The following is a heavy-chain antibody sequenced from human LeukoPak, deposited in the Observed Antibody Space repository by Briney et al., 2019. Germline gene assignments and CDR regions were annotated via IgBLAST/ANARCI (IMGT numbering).Heavy chain of an antibody. CDR1: GFTFSSYA. Sequence: PGGSLRLTCAASGFTFSSYAMSWVRQAPGKGLERVAAISGSGGSTYYADSVKGRFTISRDNSKNTLYLQMNSLRAEDTAVYYCAKDWGPSYGDYGYFQHWGQGTLVTVSS. V-gene: IGHV3-23*01. CDR3: AKDWGPSYGDYGYFQH. J-gene: IGHJ1*01. D-gene: IGHD4-17*01. CDR2: ISGSGGST.